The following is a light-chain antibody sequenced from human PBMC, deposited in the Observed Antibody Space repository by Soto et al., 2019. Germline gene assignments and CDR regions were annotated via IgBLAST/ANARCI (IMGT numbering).Light chain of an antibody. V-gene: IGLV2-14*01. CDR1: GSDVGGYKY. CDR3: SSYASSSPFV. J-gene: IGLJ1*01. Sequence: ALTQPASVSGSPGQSITISCTGTGSDVGGYKYVSWYQQLPGKAPKLMIYDVSYRPSGVSDRFSGSKSGNTASLIISGLQAEDEADYYCSSYASSSPFVFGTGTKVTVL. CDR2: DVS.